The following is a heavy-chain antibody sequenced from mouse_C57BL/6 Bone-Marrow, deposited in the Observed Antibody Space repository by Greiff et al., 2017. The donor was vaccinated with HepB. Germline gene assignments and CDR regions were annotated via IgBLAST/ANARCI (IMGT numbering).Heavy chain of an antibody. CDR1: GYTFTDYE. D-gene: IGHD1-1*01. J-gene: IGHJ3*01. Sequence: VQLQQSGAELVRPGASVTLSCKASGYTFTDYEMHWVKQTPVHGLEWIGAIDPETGGTAYNQKFKGKAILTADKSSSTAYMELRSLTSEDSAVDYCYYYGSSSFAYWGQGTLVTVSA. CDR2: IDPETGGT. CDR3: YYYGSSSFAY. V-gene: IGHV1-15*01.